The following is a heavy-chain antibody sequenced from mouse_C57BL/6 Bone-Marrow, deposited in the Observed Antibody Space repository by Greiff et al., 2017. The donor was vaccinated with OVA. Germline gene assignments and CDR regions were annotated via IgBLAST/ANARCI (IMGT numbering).Heavy chain of an antibody. CDR2: IYPGDGDT. Sequence: VQLQQSGPELVKPGASVKISCKASGYAFSSSWMNWVKQRPGKGLEWIGRIYPGDGDTNYNGKFKGKATLTADKPSSTAYMQLSSLTSEDSAVYCCARGEYYYGSGGLDYFDYWGQGTTLTVSS. D-gene: IGHD1-1*01. CDR3: ARGEYYYGSGGLDYFDY. V-gene: IGHV1-82*01. CDR1: GYAFSSSW. J-gene: IGHJ2*01.